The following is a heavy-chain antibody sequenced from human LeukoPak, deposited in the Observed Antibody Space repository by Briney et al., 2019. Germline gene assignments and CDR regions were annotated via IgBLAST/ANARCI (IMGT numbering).Heavy chain of an antibody. V-gene: IGHV3-23*01. CDR3: AKGRRASVVRGERGYYFDY. CDR2: ISGSGGST. D-gene: IGHD3-10*01. Sequence: GGSLRLSCAASGFTFSSYAMSWVRQAPGKGLEWVSAISGSGGSTYYADSVKGRFTISRDNSKNTLYLQMNSLRAEDTAVYYCAKGRRASVVRGERGYYFDYWGQGTLVTVSS. CDR1: GFTFSSYA. J-gene: IGHJ4*02.